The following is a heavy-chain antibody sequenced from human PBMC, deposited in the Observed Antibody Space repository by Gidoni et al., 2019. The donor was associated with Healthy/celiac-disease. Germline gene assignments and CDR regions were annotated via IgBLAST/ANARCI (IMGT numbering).Heavy chain of an antibody. J-gene: IGHJ3*02. CDR3: ARPLPIAARGNAAFDI. Sequence: QLQLQESGTGQGKPSETLSRTCTVSGGSNRSRSYYWGWIRPPPGKGLEWIGSIYYSGSTYYNPSLKSRVTISVDTSKNQFSLKLRSVTAADTAVYYCARPLPIAARGNAAFDIWGQGTMVTVSS. CDR1: GGSNRSRSYY. D-gene: IGHD6-6*01. V-gene: IGHV4-39*01. CDR2: IYYSGST.